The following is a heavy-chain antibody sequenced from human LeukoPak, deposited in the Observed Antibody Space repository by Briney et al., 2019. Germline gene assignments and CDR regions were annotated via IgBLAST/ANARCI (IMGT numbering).Heavy chain of an antibody. Sequence: RASETLSLTCTVSGYSISSGYYWGWIRQPPGQGLEWIGSIYHSGDVYYNPALQSRVTISIDASTNRFSLKLTSVTAADTALYYCARVVASTSIDSWGQGTLVTVSS. J-gene: IGHJ4*02. V-gene: IGHV4-38-2*02. D-gene: IGHD2-15*01. CDR3: ARVVASTSIDS. CDR1: GYSISSGYY. CDR2: IYHSGDV.